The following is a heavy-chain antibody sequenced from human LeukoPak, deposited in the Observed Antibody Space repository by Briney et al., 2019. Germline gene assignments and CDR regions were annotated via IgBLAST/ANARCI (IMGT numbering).Heavy chain of an antibody. CDR1: GFTFSSYA. CDR2: ISYDGSNK. J-gene: IGHJ4*02. Sequence: GRSLRLSCAASGFTFSSYAMHWVRQASGKGLEWVAVISYDGSNKYYADSVKGRFTISRDNSKNTLYLRMNSLRAEDTAVYYCARVFRRSGSWYESTIPIGYFDYWGQGTLVTVSS. CDR3: ARVFRRSGSWYESTIPIGYFDY. V-gene: IGHV3-30-3*01. D-gene: IGHD6-13*01.